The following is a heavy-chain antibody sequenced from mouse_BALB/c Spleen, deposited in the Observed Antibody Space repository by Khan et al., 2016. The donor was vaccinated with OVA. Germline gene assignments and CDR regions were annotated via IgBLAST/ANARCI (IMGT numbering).Heavy chain of an antibody. CDR2: ISSGGTT. J-gene: IGHJ3*01. Sequence: EVELVESGGDLVKPGGSLKLSCAASGFTFSNYAMSWVRQTPEKRLEWVASISSGGTTYYPDSVKGRFTISRDNARNLLYLQMNSLRSEDTAMFYCARDYCFTYWGQGTLVTVSA. V-gene: IGHV5-6-5*01. CDR1: GFTFSNYA. CDR3: ARDYCFTY. D-gene: IGHD1-1*02.